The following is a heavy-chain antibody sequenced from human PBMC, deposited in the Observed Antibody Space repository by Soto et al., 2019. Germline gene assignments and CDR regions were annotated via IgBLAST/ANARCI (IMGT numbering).Heavy chain of an antibody. CDR2: IYYSGST. CDR1: GGSISSGDYY. CDR3: ASDYYYSSGPPPA. J-gene: IGHJ5*02. D-gene: IGHD3-22*01. V-gene: IGHV4-30-4*01. Sequence: QVQLQESGPGLVKPSQTLSLTCTVSGGSISSGDYYWSWIRQPPGKGLEWIGYIYYSGSTYYNPSLESRITISVDTSNTQFSRKLSSVTAADTAVYYCASDYYYSSGPPPAWGQGTLVTVSS.